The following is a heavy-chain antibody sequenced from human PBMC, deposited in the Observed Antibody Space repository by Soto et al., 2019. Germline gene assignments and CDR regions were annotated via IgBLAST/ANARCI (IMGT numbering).Heavy chain of an antibody. CDR1: GFTFTSSD. D-gene: IGHD1-26*01. V-gene: IGHV1-58*01. CDR2: IVVGSGNT. J-gene: IGHJ5*02. CDR3: AAEAPGVAASPLPLAP. Sequence: VASVKVSCKASGFTFTSSDVQWVRQARGQRLEWIGGIVVGSGNTNYAQKFQERVTITRDMSTTTAYMELSSLRSEDTAVYYCAAEAPGVAASPLPLAPWGQGTLVTVSS.